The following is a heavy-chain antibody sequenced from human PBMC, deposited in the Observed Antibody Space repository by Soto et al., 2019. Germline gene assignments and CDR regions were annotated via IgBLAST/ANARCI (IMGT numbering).Heavy chain of an antibody. V-gene: IGHV4-61*08. CDR1: GGSVSIGDYF. CDR3: ARSPNYYYYGFDV. Sequence: SETPTLTCTVSGGSVSIGDYFWSWLRQSPGKRLEWIAYIYYSGSTNYNPSLKSRATISVDTSKSQVSLTLTSMTAADAAVYYCARSPNYYYYGFDVWGQGTPVTVSS. J-gene: IGHJ6*02. CDR2: IYYSGST. D-gene: IGHD3-10*01.